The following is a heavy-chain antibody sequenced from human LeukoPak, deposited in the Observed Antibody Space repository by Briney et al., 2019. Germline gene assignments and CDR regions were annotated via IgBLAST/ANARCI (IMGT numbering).Heavy chain of an antibody. CDR1: GYTFTSYD. CDR2: MNPNSGNT. CDR3: ARRGTAMGFDYYYYYYTDV. D-gene: IGHD5-18*01. V-gene: IGHV1-8*03. Sequence: GASVKVSCKASGYTFTSYDINWVRQATGQGLEWMGWMNPNSGNTGYPQKFQGRVTITRNTSISTAYMELSSLRSEDTAVYYCARRGTAMGFDYYYYYYTDVWGKGTTVTVSS. J-gene: IGHJ6*03.